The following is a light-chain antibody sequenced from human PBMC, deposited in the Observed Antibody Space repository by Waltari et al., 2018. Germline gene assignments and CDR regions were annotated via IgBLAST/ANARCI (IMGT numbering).Light chain of an antibody. V-gene: IGKV1-9*01. CDR2: SAS. Sequence: DIQLTQSPSFLSASVRDRVTITCRASQGISNYLAWYQQKPGNAPKLLIYSASTLQSGVPSRFGGSGSGTEFSLTISSLQPEDFATYYCQQLNSYPLTFGGGTKVEIK. CDR1: QGISNY. J-gene: IGKJ4*01. CDR3: QQLNSYPLT.